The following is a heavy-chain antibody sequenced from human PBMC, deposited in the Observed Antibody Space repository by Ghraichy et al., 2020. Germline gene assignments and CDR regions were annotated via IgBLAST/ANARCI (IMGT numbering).Heavy chain of an antibody. V-gene: IGHV3-48*01. CDR1: GFNFNNYA. CDR2: ISSTSAI. J-gene: IGHJ4*02. D-gene: IGHD1-20*01. CDR3: ARDYNWAFDH. Sequence: GGSLRLSCAASGFNFNNYAMNWVRQAPGKGLEWVSYISSTSAIYYADSVRGRFTISRDNAKNSLYLQMNSLRAEDAAVYYCARDYNWAFDHWGQGALVTVSS.